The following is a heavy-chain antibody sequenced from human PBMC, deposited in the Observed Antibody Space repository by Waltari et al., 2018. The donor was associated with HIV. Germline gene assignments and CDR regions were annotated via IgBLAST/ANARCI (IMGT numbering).Heavy chain of an antibody. V-gene: IGHV4-61*01. D-gene: IGHD3-3*01. J-gene: IGHJ5*02. CDR1: GGSVGRGSSY. CDR2: IYYSGST. CDR3: ARGEITIFGVVTDP. Sequence: QLQLQESGPGLVKPSETLSLPCTVSGGSVGRGSSYWSWIRQPPGKGLEWIGYIYYSGSTNYNPSLKSRVTISVDTSKNQFSLKLSSVTAADTAVYYCARGEITIFGVVTDPWGQGTLVTVSS.